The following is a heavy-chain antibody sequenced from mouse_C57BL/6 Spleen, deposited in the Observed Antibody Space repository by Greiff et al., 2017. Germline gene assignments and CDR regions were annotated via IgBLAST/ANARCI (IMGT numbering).Heavy chain of an antibody. Sequence: QVQLQQPGTELVKPGASVKLSCKASGYTFTSYWMHWVKQRPGQGLEWIGNINPSNGGTNSNEKFKSKATLTVDKSSSTAYMQLSSLTSEDSAVYYCAREEAYYYGSSHYAMDYWGQGTSVTVSS. CDR3: AREEAYYYGSSHYAMDY. CDR1: GYTFTSYW. D-gene: IGHD1-1*01. CDR2: INPSNGGT. V-gene: IGHV1-53*01. J-gene: IGHJ4*01.